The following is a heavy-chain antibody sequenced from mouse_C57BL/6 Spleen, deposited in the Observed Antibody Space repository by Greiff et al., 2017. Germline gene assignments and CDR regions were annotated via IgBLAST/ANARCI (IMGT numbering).Heavy chain of an antibody. CDR2: ISYDGSN. J-gene: IGHJ2*01. CDR3: ARDGVVTTYYFDY. D-gene: IGHD2-2*01. V-gene: IGHV3-6*01. CDR1: GYSITSGYY. Sequence: DVKLQESGPGLVKPSQSLSLTCSVTGYSITSGYYWNWIRQFPGNKLEWMGYISYDGSNNYNPSLKNRISITRDTSKNQFFLKLNSVTTEDTATYCCARDGVVTTYYFDYWGQGTTLTVSS.